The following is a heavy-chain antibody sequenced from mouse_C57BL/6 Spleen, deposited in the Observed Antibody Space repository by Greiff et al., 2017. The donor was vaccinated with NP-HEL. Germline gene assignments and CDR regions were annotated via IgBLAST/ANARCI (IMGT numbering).Heavy chain of an antibody. Sequence: VQLQQPGAELVKPGASVKMSCKASGYTFTSYWITWVKQRPGQGLEWIGDIYPGSGSTNYNEKFKSKATLTVDTSSSTAYMQLSSLTSEDSAVYYCARSGYGSSYDYAMDYWGQGTSVTVSS. J-gene: IGHJ4*01. CDR1: GYTFTSYW. V-gene: IGHV1-55*01. CDR3: ARSGYGSSYDYAMDY. CDR2: IYPGSGST. D-gene: IGHD1-1*01.